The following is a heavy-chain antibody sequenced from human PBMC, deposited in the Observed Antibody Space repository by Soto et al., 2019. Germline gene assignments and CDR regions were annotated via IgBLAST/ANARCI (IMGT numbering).Heavy chain of an antibody. Sequence: ASVEVSCKASGGTFSSYAISWVRQAPGQGLEWMGGIIPIFGTANYAQKFQGRVTITADESTSTAYMELSSLRSEDTAVYYCASRTAYCSGGSCYPPFDYWGQGTLVTVS. J-gene: IGHJ4*02. CDR2: IIPIFGTA. CDR3: ASRTAYCSGGSCYPPFDY. V-gene: IGHV1-69*13. D-gene: IGHD2-15*01. CDR1: GGTFSSYA.